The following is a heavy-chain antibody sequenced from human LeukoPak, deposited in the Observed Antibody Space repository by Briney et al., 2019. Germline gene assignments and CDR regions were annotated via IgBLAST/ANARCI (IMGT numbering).Heavy chain of an antibody. D-gene: IGHD6-19*01. J-gene: IGHJ4*02. Sequence: SETLSITCTVSGDSISSYYWSWIRQPPGKGLEWIGYIYYSGSTNYNPSLKSRVTISVDTSKNQFSLKLSSVTAADTAVYYCARSGSSGSGVDYWGQGTLVTVSS. CDR2: IYYSGST. CDR1: GDSISSYY. V-gene: IGHV4-59*01. CDR3: ARSGSSGSGVDY.